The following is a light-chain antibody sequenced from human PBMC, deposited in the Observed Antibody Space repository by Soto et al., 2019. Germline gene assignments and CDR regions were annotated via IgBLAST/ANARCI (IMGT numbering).Light chain of an antibody. V-gene: IGLV2-14*01. Sequence: QSVLTQPASMSGSPGQSITISCTGTSSDIGAYNYVSWYQQHPGKAPKIMIYGVSNRPSGVSKRFSGSKSDNTASLTISGLQAEDEADYYCSSYTRSSTRIFGGGTKVTVL. CDR3: SSYTRSSTRI. CDR2: GVS. CDR1: SSDIGAYNY. J-gene: IGLJ2*01.